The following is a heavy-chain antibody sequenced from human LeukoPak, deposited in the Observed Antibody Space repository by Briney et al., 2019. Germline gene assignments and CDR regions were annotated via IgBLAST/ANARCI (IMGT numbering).Heavy chain of an antibody. D-gene: IGHD6-6*01. V-gene: IGHV3-30*02. CDR1: GFTFSSYG. Sequence: PGRSLRLSCAASGFTFSSYGMHWVRQAPGKGLEWVAVIRYDGSNKYYADSVKGRFTISRDNSKNTLYLQMNSLRAEDTAVYYCAKDLTRIEYSSSLDYWGQGTLVTVSS. CDR3: AKDLTRIEYSSSLDY. CDR2: IRYDGSNK. J-gene: IGHJ4*02.